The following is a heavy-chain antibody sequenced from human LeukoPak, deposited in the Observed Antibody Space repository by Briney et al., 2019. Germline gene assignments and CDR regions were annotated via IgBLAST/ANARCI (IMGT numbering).Heavy chain of an antibody. V-gene: IGHV3-30*18. CDR2: ISYDGSNK. CDR1: GFTFSSYG. J-gene: IGHJ4*02. D-gene: IGHD2-2*01. CDR3: AKKGYCSSTSCYYFDY. Sequence: GGSLRLSCAASGFTFSSYGMHWVRQAPGKGLEWVAVISYDGSNKYYADSVKGRFTISRDNSKNTLYLQMNSLRAKDTAVYYCAKKGYCSSTSCYYFDYWGQGTLVTVSS.